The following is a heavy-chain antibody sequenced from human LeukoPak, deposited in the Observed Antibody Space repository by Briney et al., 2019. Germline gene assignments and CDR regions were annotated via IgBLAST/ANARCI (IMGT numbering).Heavy chain of an antibody. CDR3: ASGGFELDV. CDR1: GFTFSSHG. V-gene: IGHV3-30*03. Sequence: GGSLRLSCAASGFTFSSHGVHWVRQAPGKGLEWVAVISYDGNNKYYADSVKGRFTISRDNSKNTLYLQMNSLRTEDTALYYCASGGFELDVWGRGTAVTVSS. D-gene: IGHD3-10*01. J-gene: IGHJ6*04. CDR2: ISYDGNNK.